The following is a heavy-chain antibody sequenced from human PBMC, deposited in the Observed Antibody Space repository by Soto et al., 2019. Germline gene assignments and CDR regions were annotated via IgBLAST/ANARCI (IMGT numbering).Heavy chain of an antibody. V-gene: IGHV1-58*01. Sequence: AAVKVSCKASGFTFTSSAVQWVRQARGQRLEWIGWIVVGSGNTNYAQKFQERVTITRDMSTSTAYMELSSLRSEDTAVYYCAADPPHTYYDFWSGYYSDYYGMDVWGQGTTVTVSS. D-gene: IGHD3-3*01. J-gene: IGHJ6*02. CDR3: AADPPHTYYDFWSGYYSDYYGMDV. CDR1: GFTFTSSA. CDR2: IVVGSGNT.